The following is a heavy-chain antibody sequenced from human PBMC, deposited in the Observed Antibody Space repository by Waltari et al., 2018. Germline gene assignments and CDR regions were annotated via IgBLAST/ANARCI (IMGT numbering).Heavy chain of an antibody. CDR3: ANNEWGLPVD. CDR2: IYYTGTTT. CDR1: GSSISRGYW. J-gene: IGHJ4*02. D-gene: IGHD1-26*01. V-gene: IGHV4-38-2*01. Sequence: QVQLQESGPGLVKPSETLSLTGAVSGSSISRGYWWGWIRQPPGKGLEWIASIYYTGTTTHYTPSLRSRVTISADTSKNQFSLRLTSVTAADTAIYYCANNEWGLPVDWGQGTLVTVSS.